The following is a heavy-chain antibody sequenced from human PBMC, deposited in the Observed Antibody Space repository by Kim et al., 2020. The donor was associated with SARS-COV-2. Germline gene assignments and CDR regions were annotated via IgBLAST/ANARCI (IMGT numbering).Heavy chain of an antibody. J-gene: IGHJ6*02. CDR3: AKDRAGIEAAGGGMDV. CDR2: ISWNSGSI. V-gene: IGHV3-9*01. Sequence: GGSLRLSCAASGFTFDDYAMHWVRQAPGKGLEWVSGISWNSGSIGYADSVKGRFTISRDNAKNSLYLQMNSLRAEDTALYYCAKDRAGIEAAGGGMDVWGQGTTVTVSS. D-gene: IGHD6-13*01. CDR1: GFTFDDYA.